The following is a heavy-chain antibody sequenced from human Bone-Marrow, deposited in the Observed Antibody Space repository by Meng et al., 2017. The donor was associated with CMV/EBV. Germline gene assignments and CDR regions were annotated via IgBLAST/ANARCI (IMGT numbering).Heavy chain of an antibody. J-gene: IGHJ3*02. CDR1: GYTFTGYY. V-gene: IGHV1-2*02. Sequence: ASVKVSCKASGYTFTGYYMNWVRQAPGQGLEWMGWVNANSGAKDYAQKFQGRVTMTRDTSISTAYMELSRLRSDDTAVYYCASPQQDAFDIWGQGTMVTVSS. CDR2: VNANSGAK. D-gene: IGHD2-2*01. CDR3: ASPQQDAFDI.